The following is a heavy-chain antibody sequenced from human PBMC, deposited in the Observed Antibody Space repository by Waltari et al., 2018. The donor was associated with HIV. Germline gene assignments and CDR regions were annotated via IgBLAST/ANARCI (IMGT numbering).Heavy chain of an antibody. D-gene: IGHD6-13*01. V-gene: IGHV1-2*06. J-gene: IGHJ4*02. CDR1: GYPCSAHY. CDR2: INPNSGGT. CDR3: ARSPGRIAAADY. Sequence: QVQLMQSGAEVERPGAPARVSCKASGYPCSAHYIHWVRQAPGQGLEWMGQINPNSGGTNYAQKFQGRVTMTRDTSISTAYMELSRLRSDDTAVYYCARSPGRIAAADYWGQGTLVTVSS.